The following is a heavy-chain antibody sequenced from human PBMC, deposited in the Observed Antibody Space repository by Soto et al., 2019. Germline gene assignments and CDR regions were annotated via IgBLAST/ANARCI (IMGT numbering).Heavy chain of an antibody. V-gene: IGHV3-30*18. CDR1: GFTFSSYG. Sequence: GGSLRLSCAASGFTFSSYGMHWVRQAPGKGLEWVAVISYDGSNKYYADSVKGRFTISRDNSKNTLYLQMNSLRAEDTAVYYCAKPVVPAATTHYYYYYYGMDVWGQGTTVTAP. CDR3: AKPVVPAATTHYYYYYYGMDV. CDR2: ISYDGSNK. J-gene: IGHJ6*02. D-gene: IGHD2-2*01.